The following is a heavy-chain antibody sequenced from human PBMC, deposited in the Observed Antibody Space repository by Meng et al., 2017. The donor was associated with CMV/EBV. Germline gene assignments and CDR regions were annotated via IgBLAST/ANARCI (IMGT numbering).Heavy chain of an antibody. D-gene: IGHD6-19*01. CDR2: IYTSGST. Sequence: QVQLQECVAGLMEPSETLSLTCACSCGSRSSYYWSWLRQPAGKGLEWIGRIYTSGSTNYNPSLKSRVTMSVDTSKNQFSLKLSSVTAADTAVYYCARDSSGWYPHFDYWGQGTLVTVSS. J-gene: IGHJ4*02. CDR3: ARDSSGWYPHFDY. CDR1: CGSRSSYY. V-gene: IGHV4-59*10.